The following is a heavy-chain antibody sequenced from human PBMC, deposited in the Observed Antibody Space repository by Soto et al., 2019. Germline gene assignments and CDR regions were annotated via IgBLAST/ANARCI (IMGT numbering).Heavy chain of an antibody. Sequence: QVQLQESGPGLVKPSETLSLTCTVSGGSISSYYWIWIRQPPGKGLEWIGYIYYSGSTNYYPSLKIRHNLSVDTSKIQFALKLSSVTAADTAVYYCAGENTTTVVDYWGQGSLVTVS. CDR2: IYYSGST. D-gene: IGHD1-26*01. V-gene: IGHV4-59*01. CDR1: GGSISSYY. CDR3: AGENTTTVVDY. J-gene: IGHJ4*02.